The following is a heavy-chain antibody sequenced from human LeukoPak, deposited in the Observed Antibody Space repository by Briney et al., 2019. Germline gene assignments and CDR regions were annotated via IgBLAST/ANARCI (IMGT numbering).Heavy chain of an antibody. CDR1: GGSFSGYY. V-gene: IGHV4-34*01. CDR3: ARGSTAQYYYYYYYMDV. J-gene: IGHJ6*03. Sequence: SETLSLTCAVYGGSFSGYYWSWIRQPPGKGLEWIGEINHSGSTNYNPSLKSRVTIPVDTSKNQFSLKLSSVTAADTAVYYCARGSTAQYYYYYYYMDVWGKGTTVTVSS. D-gene: IGHD5-18*01. CDR2: INHSGST.